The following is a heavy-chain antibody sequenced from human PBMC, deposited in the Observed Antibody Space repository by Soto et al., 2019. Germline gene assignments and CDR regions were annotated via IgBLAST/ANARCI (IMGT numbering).Heavy chain of an antibody. Sequence: GGSLRLSCAASGFTFSSYAMHWVRQAPGKGLEWVAVISYDGSNKYYADSVKGRFTISRDNSKNTLYLQMNSLRAEDTAVFYCARDTDTRSGWYLLSFDYWGQGTLVTVSS. CDR1: GFTFSSYA. V-gene: IGHV3-30-3*01. D-gene: IGHD6-19*01. CDR3: ARDTDTRSGWYLLSFDY. J-gene: IGHJ4*02. CDR2: ISYDGSNK.